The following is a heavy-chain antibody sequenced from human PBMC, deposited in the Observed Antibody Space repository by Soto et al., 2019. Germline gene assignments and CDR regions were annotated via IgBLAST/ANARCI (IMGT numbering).Heavy chain of an antibody. CDR3: ARDYSSISSCYALYGMDV. V-gene: IGHV3-33*01. Sequence: QVQLVESGGGVVQPGRSLRLSCAASGFTFSSYGMHWVRQAPGKGLEWVAVIRYGGCIKYYADSVKGRFTISRDTSKNSMYLQMNSLRAEDTAVYYCARDYSSISSCYALYGMDVWGQGTTVTVSS. J-gene: IGHJ6*02. D-gene: IGHD2-2*01. CDR2: IRYGGCIK. CDR1: GFTFSSYG.